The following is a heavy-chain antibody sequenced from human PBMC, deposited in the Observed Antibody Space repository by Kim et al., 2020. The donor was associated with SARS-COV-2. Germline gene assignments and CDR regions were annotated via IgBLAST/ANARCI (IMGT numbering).Heavy chain of an antibody. D-gene: IGHD6-13*01. J-gene: IGHJ3*02. CDR3: AREVASSWEPKDNDAFDI. V-gene: IGHV4-61*02. Sequence: SETLSLTCTVSGGSISSGSYYWSWIRQPAGKGLEWIGRIYTSGSTNYNPSLKSRVTISVDTSKNQFSLKLSSVTAADTAVYYCAREVASSWEPKDNDAFDIWGQGTMVTVSS. CDR1: GGSISSGSYY. CDR2: IYTSGST.